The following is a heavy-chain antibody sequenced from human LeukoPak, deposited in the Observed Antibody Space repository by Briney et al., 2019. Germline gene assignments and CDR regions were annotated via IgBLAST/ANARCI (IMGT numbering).Heavy chain of an antibody. CDR1: GFTFSSYA. D-gene: IGHD3-22*01. CDR2: ISGSGGST. J-gene: IGHJ4*02. Sequence: GGSLRLSCAASGFTFSSYAMSWVRQAPGKGPEWVSAISGSGGSTYYADSVKGRFTISRDNSKNTLYLQMNSLRAEDTAVYYCARRAGDYSHPYDYWGQGILVTVSS. CDR3: ARRAGDYSHPYDY. V-gene: IGHV3-23*01.